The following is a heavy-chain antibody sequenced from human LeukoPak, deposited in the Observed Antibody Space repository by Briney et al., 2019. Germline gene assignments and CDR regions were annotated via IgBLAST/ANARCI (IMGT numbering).Heavy chain of an antibody. Sequence: KPGGSLRLSCAASGFTFSSYSMNWVRQAPGKGLEWVSSISSSSSYIYYADSVKGRFTISRDNAKNSLYLQMNSLRAEDTAVYYCARESPLSLVGATSNAFDIWGQGTMVTVSS. CDR1: GFTFSSYS. CDR3: ARESPLSLVGATSNAFDI. CDR2: ISSSSSYI. J-gene: IGHJ3*02. D-gene: IGHD1-26*01. V-gene: IGHV3-21*01.